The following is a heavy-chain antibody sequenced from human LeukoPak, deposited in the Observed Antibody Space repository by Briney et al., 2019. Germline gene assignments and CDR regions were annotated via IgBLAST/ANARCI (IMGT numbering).Heavy chain of an antibody. D-gene: IGHD2-2*01. CDR1: GYTFTGYY. V-gene: IGHV1-2*02. J-gene: IGHJ4*02. Sequence: ASVKVSCKASGYTFTGYYMHWVRQAPGQGLKWMGWINPNSGGTNYAQKFQGRVTMTRDTSISTAYMELSRLRSDDTAVYYCARDRGYCSSTSCGFDYWGQGTLVTVSS. CDR3: ARDRGYCSSTSCGFDY. CDR2: INPNSGGT.